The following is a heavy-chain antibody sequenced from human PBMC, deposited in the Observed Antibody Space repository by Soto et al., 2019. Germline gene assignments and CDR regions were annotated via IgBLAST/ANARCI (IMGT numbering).Heavy chain of an antibody. CDR3: ARRIAVAGEIDY. D-gene: IGHD6-19*01. J-gene: IGHJ4*02. CDR2: INHSGST. V-gene: IGHV4-34*01. CDR1: GGSFSGYY. Sequence: SETLSLTCAVYGGSFSGYYWSWIRQPPGKGLEWIGEINHSGSTNYSPSFQGHVTISADKSISTAYLQWSSLKASDTAMYYCARRIAVAGEIDYWGQGTLVTVSS.